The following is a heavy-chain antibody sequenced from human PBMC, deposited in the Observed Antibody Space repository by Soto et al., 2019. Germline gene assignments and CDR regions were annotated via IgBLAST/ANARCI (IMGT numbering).Heavy chain of an antibody. D-gene: IGHD3-10*01. CDR2: IYYSGST. CDR1: GGSISSYY. J-gene: IGHJ5*02. V-gene: IGHV4-59*08. CDR3: ARQYYYGSGSYSWGWFDP. Sequence: QVQLQESGPGLVKPSETLSLTCTVSGGSISSYYWSWIRQPPGKGLEWIGYIYYSGSTNYNPSLKSRVTISVDTSKNHFSLKLSSVTAADTAVYYCARQYYYGSGSYSWGWFDPWGQGTLVTVSS.